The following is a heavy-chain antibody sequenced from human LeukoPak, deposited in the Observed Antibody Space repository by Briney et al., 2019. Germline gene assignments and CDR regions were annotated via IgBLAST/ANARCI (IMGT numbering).Heavy chain of an antibody. Sequence: GGSLRLSCAASGFTCSTYAMQWVRQAPGKGLEGVVIVSHGGEKKNYADSVRGRFTTSRDNSENTVYLQMSGLRAEDTAVYYCAKDGIPRGSGRYYNVWGQGILVTVSS. J-gene: IGHJ4*02. CDR2: VSHGGEKK. V-gene: IGHV3-30-3*02. CDR1: GFTCSTYA. CDR3: AKDGIPRGSGRYYNV. D-gene: IGHD3-10*01.